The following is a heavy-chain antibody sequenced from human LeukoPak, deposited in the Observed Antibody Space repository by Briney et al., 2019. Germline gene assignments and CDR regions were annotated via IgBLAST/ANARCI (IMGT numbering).Heavy chain of an antibody. CDR2: TYYRSKWYN. CDR1: GDSVSINSAA. V-gene: IGHV6-1*01. Sequence: SQTLSLTCAISGDSVSINSAAWNWIRQSPSRGLEWLGRTYYRSKWYNDYAVSVKSRITINPDTSKNQFSLQLNSVTPEDTAVYYCAREKKEYQLLSGAFDIWGQGTMVTVSS. J-gene: IGHJ3*02. CDR3: AREKKEYQLLSGAFDI. D-gene: IGHD2-2*01.